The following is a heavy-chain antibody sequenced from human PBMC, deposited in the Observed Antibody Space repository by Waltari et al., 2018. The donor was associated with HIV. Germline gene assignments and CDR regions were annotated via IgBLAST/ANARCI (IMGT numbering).Heavy chain of an antibody. CDR1: GYTFTGHG. CDR2: ISAYNGNT. V-gene: IGHV1-18*01. Sequence: VQLEQSGAEVKKPGASVKVTCKASGYTFTGHGISWVRQAPGQGLEWMGWISAYNGNTNYAQKLQGRVTMTTDTSTSTAYMELRSLRSDDTAVYYCARDKTTYYYGSGVSYWGQGTLVTVSS. D-gene: IGHD3-10*01. CDR3: ARDKTTYYYGSGVSY. J-gene: IGHJ4*02.